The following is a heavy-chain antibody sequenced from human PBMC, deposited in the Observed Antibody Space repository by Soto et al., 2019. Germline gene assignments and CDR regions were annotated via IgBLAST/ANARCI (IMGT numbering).Heavy chain of an antibody. D-gene: IGHD3-22*01. CDR3: ARDSKLYYDSSGYPDAFDI. V-gene: IGHV3-21*02. CDR2: ISSTSTAM. Sequence: QLVESGGGLVKPGGSLRLSCAASGFTFSHYSMYWVRQAPGKGLEWVSSISSTSTAMYYADSVKGRFTISRDNAKNSLFLQMNILRAEYTAINYCARDSKLYYDSSGYPDAFDIWGQGTMVTVSS. CDR1: GFTFSHYS. J-gene: IGHJ3*02.